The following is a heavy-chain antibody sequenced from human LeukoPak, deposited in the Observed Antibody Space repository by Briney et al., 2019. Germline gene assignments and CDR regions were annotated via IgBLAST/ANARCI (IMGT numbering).Heavy chain of an antibody. D-gene: IGHD6-13*01. CDR1: GGSFSGYY. J-gene: IGHJ4*02. CDR3: ARGRGSSSWSQVTYYFDY. Sequence: PSETLSLTCAVYGGSFSGYYWSCIRQPPGKGLEWIGEINHSGSTNYNPSLKSRVTISVDTSKNQFSLKLSSVTAADTAVYYCARGRGSSSWSQVTYYFDYWGQGTLVTVSS. CDR2: INHSGST. V-gene: IGHV4-34*01.